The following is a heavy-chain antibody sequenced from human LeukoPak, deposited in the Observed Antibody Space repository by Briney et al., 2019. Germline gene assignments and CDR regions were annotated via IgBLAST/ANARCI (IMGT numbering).Heavy chain of an antibody. J-gene: IGHJ6*02. CDR3: ARVRTLWTYYGMDV. Sequence: GGSLRLSCAASGFTFNTYWMSWVREAPGKGLEWVANIKEDESEKYYMDSVKGRFTISRDNAKNSLYLQMNSLRAEDTAMYYCARVRTLWTYYGMDVWGQGTTVTVSS. CDR2: IKEDESEK. V-gene: IGHV3-7*01. CDR1: GFTFNTYW. D-gene: IGHD3/OR15-3a*01.